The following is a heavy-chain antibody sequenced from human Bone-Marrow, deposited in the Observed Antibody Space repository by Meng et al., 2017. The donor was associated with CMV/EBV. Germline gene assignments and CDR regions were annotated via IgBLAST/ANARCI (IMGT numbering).Heavy chain of an antibody. CDR1: GYRFSDHY. V-gene: IGHV1-2*02. CDR2: IYPNSGGT. D-gene: IGHD1-1*01. Sequence: QVQLVQPGAGVKSPGASVKVSCQTSGYRFSDHYMHWVRQAPGQGLEWMGWIYPNSGGTHYAQKFQDRVTMTRDTSISTVYMELSRLTSDDTAVYYCVRDHNWGPDYWGQGTLVTVSS. J-gene: IGHJ4*02. CDR3: VRDHNWGPDY.